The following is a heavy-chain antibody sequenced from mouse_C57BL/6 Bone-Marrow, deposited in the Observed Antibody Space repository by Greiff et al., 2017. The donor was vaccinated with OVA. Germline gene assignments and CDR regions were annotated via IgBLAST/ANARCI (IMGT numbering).Heavy chain of an antibody. CDR1: GYTFTDYE. Sequence: QVQLQQSGAELVRPGASVTLSCKASGYTFTDYEMHWVKQTPVHGLEWIGAIDPETGGTASNQKFKGKAILTADKSSSTAYMELRSVASEDSAGYYCTRGYSSYYAMDYWGQGTSVTVSS. J-gene: IGHJ4*01. CDR2: IDPETGGT. D-gene: IGHD2-5*01. V-gene: IGHV1-15*01. CDR3: TRGYSSYYAMDY.